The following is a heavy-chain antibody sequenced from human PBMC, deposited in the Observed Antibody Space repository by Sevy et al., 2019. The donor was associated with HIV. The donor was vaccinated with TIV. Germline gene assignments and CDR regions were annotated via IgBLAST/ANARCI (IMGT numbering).Heavy chain of an antibody. CDR3: ARLLYYYDSSGPEAFDY. D-gene: IGHD3-22*01. CDR1: GFTVSSNY. V-gene: IGHV3-53*01. Sequence: GGSLRLSCAASGFTVSSNYMSWVRQAPGKGLEWVSVIYSGGSTYYADSVKGRFTISRDNSKNTLYLQMNSLRAEDTAVYYCARLLYYYDSSGPEAFDYWGQGTLVTVSS. J-gene: IGHJ4*02. CDR2: IYSGGST.